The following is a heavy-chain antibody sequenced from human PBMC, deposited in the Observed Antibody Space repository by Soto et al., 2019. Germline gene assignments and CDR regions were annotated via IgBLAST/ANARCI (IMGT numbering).Heavy chain of an antibody. J-gene: IGHJ5*02. CDR2: IHYSGST. CDR3: ARANIRRWTYNWFDP. CDR1: GGSVNIGTYY. V-gene: IGHV4-61*01. Sequence: SETLSLTCTVPGGSVNIGTYYWSWIRQPPGKGLEWIGFIHYSGSTYYNTSLKSRVNISVDTSKNQFSLKLSSVTAADTAVYYCARANIRRWTYNWFDPWGQGTLVTVSS. D-gene: IGHD3-3*02.